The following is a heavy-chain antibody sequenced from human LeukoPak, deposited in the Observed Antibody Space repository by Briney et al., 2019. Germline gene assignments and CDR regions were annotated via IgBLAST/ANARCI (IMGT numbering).Heavy chain of an antibody. CDR2: ISGRNGET. D-gene: IGHD6-19*01. CDR1: GYTFRNFG. Sequence: ASVKVSCKSSGYTFRNFGVSWVRQAPGQGLEWMGWISGRNGETKYAQKFQDRVTMTTDTSTSTAYMELRSLRSDDTAVYYCARVRQWLVPSFDYWGQGTLVTVSS. J-gene: IGHJ4*02. V-gene: IGHV1-18*01. CDR3: ARVRQWLVPSFDY.